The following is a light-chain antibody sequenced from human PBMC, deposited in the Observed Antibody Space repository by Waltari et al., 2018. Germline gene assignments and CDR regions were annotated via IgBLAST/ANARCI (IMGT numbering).Light chain of an antibody. J-gene: IGKJ4*01. CDR2: AAS. Sequence: DIQITQSPSSLSASVGARVTITCRASHSITPYLNWYQQKPGKAPNLLIYAASSLQSGVPSRFSGSVSGTEFTLTISSLRPEDFATYYCQQTNTVPLSFGGGTKVKIK. CDR3: QQTNTVPLS. V-gene: IGKV1-39*01. CDR1: HSITPY.